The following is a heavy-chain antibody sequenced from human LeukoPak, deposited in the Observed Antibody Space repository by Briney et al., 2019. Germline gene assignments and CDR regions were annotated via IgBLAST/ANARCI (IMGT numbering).Heavy chain of an antibody. CDR3: ARRAGYCSSTSCPPPPFDY. J-gene: IGHJ4*02. Sequence: GASVKVSCKASGYTFTSYGISWVRQAPGQGREWMGWISAYNGNTNYAQKLQGRVTMTTDTSTSTAYMELRSLRSDDTAVYYCARRAGYCSSTSCPPPPFDYWGQGTLVTVSS. V-gene: IGHV1-18*01. D-gene: IGHD2-2*03. CDR1: GYTFTSYG. CDR2: ISAYNGNT.